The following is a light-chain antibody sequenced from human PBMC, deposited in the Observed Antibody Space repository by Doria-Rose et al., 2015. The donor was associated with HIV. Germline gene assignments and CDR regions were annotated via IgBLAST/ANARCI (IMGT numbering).Light chain of an antibody. J-gene: IGKJ1*01. CDR1: QCFSSTY. Sequence: EIVLTQSPGTLSLSPGERATLSCRASQCFSSTYLAWYQQKPGQAPSLLIYDGSTRATGIPDRFSASGSGTDFTLTINRLEPEDFALYYCHQYGTSWTFGQGTKVEI. CDR3: HQYGTSWT. CDR2: DGS. V-gene: IGKV3-20*01.